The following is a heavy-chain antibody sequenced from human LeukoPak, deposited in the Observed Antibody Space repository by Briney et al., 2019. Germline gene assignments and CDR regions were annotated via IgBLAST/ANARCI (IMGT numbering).Heavy chain of an antibody. D-gene: IGHD1-1*01. Sequence: ASVKVSCKASGFTFSGYYMHWVRQAPGQGFEWMGWINPNSGGTNFAQKFQGRVTMTRDTSINTVYMELSSLGSDDTAVYYCTRESRDTAWSLDLWGQGTLVTVSS. V-gene: IGHV1-2*02. J-gene: IGHJ4*02. CDR1: GFTFSGYY. CDR3: TRESRDTAWSLDL. CDR2: INPNSGGT.